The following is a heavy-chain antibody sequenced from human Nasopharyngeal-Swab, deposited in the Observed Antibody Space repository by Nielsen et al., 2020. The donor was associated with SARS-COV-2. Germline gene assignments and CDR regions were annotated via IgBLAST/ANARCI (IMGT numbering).Heavy chain of an antibody. CDR3: TTTQWLDRLFDY. V-gene: IGHV3-15*01. CDR1: GFTFSNAW. CDR2: IKSKTDGGTT. J-gene: IGHJ4*02. D-gene: IGHD6-19*01. Sequence: LSLTCAASGFTFSNAWMSWVRQAPGKGLEWVGRIKSKTDGGTTDYAAPVKGRFTISRDDSKNTLYLQMNSLKTEDTAVYYCTTTQWLDRLFDYWGQGTLVTVSS.